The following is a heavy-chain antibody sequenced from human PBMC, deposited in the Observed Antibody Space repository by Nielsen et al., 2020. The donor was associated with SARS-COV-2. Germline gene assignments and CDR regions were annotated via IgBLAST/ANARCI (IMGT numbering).Heavy chain of an antibody. J-gene: IGHJ4*02. CDR3: ATLRRGYGYGLDY. Sequence: GGSLRLSCAASGFTFDFYAMSWVRQAPGKGLEWVSVIYSGGSTYYADSVKGRFTISRDNSKNTLYLQMNSLRAEDTAVYYCATLRRGYGYGLDYWGQGTLVTVSS. D-gene: IGHD5-18*01. CDR1: GFTFDFYA. V-gene: IGHV3-53*01. CDR2: IYSGGST.